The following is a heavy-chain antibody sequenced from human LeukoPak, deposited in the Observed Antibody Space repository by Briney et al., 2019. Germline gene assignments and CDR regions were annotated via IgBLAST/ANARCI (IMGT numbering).Heavy chain of an antibody. V-gene: IGHV4-59*01. CDR3: ARASDSTGVYFDL. Sequence: SETLSLTCTVSGGSISNYWSWIRQPPGKGLEWIGYIYYSGSTNYNPSLKSRVTISLDTSKNQFSLKLSSVTAADTAVYYCARASDSTGVYFDLWGRGTLVTVSS. J-gene: IGHJ2*01. CDR2: IYYSGST. D-gene: IGHD3-22*01. CDR1: GGSISNY.